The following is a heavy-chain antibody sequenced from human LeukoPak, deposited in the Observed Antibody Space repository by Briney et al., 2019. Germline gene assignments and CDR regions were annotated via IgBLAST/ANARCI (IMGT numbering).Heavy chain of an antibody. D-gene: IGHD3-3*01. CDR3: ARDPRLRFLDLGNWFDP. CDR1: GYTFTGYY. CDR2: INPNSGGT. V-gene: IGHV1-2*02. J-gene: IGHJ5*02. Sequence: ASVKVSCKASGYTFTGYYMHWVRQAPGQGLEWMGWINPNSGGTNYAQKFQGRVTMTRDTSISTAYMELRSLRSDDTAVYYCARDPRLRFLDLGNWFDPWGQGTLVTVSS.